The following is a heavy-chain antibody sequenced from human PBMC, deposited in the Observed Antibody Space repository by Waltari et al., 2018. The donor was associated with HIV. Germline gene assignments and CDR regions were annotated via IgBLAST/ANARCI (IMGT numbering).Heavy chain of an antibody. V-gene: IGHV3-30*18. CDR1: GFTFSDYG. CDR3: AKEDFEYGSSSHLGY. J-gene: IGHJ4*02. CDR2: ISYDGRNK. Sequence: QVPLLESGGGVVQPGRSLRLSCEVSGFTFSDYGFHWVRQAPGRGLGWVALISYDGRNKYYAESVKGRFTLSRDNAKNTLFLQMNSLRAEDTAVYYCAKEDFEYGSSSHLGYWGQGTLVTVSS. D-gene: IGHD6-6*01.